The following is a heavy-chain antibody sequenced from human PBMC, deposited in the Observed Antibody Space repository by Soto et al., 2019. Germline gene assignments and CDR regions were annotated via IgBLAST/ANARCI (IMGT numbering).Heavy chain of an antibody. J-gene: IGHJ5*02. Sequence: PSVKVSCKASGYTFTSYGISWVRQAPGQGLEWMGWISAYNGNTNYAQKLQGRVTMTTDTSTSTAYMELRSLRSDDTAVYYCARDHEDIVVVPAAIDNWFDPWGQGTLVTVSS. V-gene: IGHV1-18*01. CDR2: ISAYNGNT. D-gene: IGHD2-2*02. CDR1: GYTFTSYG. CDR3: ARDHEDIVVVPAAIDNWFDP.